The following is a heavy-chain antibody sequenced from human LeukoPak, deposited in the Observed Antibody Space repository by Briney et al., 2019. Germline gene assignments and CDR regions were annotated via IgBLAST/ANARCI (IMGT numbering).Heavy chain of an antibody. J-gene: IGHJ3*02. Sequence: SETLSLTCAVSGGSISSSNWWSWVRQPPGKGLEWIGEIYHSGSTNYNPSLKSRVTMSVDTSKNQFSLKLSSVTAADTAVYYCARTRPLLWFGESKTNDAFGIWGQGTMVTVSS. CDR2: IYHSGST. CDR1: GGSISSSNW. V-gene: IGHV4-4*02. CDR3: ARTRPLLWFGESKTNDAFGI. D-gene: IGHD3-10*01.